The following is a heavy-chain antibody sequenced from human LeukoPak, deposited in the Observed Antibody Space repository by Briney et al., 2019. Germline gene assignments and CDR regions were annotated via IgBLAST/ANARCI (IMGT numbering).Heavy chain of an antibody. CDR3: ARDGLWFGELLFDP. Sequence: ASVKDSCKASCYTFTSYGISWVRQAPGQGLEWMGWISAYNGNTNYAQKLQGRVAMTTDTSTSTGYMELRSLRSDDTAVYYCARDGLWFGELLFDPWGQGTLVTVSS. V-gene: IGHV1-18*01. CDR2: ISAYNGNT. CDR1: CYTFTSYG. D-gene: IGHD3-10*01. J-gene: IGHJ5*02.